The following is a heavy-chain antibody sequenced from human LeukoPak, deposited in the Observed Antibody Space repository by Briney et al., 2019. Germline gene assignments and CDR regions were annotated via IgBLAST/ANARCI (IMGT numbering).Heavy chain of an antibody. D-gene: IGHD3-22*01. V-gene: IGHV3-7*01. CDR1: GFTFISYW. Sequence: GGSLRLSCAASGFTFISYWMTWVRQAPGKGLEWVANIKEDGSEKFYVDSVEGRFTISRDNANNSVYLQMNNLRAEDTAVYYCARDRIRVQSWLGGMDVWGQGTTVTVSS. J-gene: IGHJ6*02. CDR3: ARDRIRVQSWLGGMDV. CDR2: IKEDGSEK.